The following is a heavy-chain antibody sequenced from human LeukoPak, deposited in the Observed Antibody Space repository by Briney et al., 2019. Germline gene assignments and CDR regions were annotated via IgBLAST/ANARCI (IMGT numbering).Heavy chain of an antibody. CDR2: ISSSSSYI. CDR3: AREPKGTGPCLS. CDR1: GFTFSSXX. V-gene: IGHV3-21*01. J-gene: IGHJ4*02. Sequence: GGSLRLSCAASGFTFSSXXXXXXXXAXXXXXXXVSSISSSSSYIYXXXXXXXXXTXXXDNAKNSLYLQMNSLRAEDTAVYYCAREPKGTGPCLSWGQGTLVTVSS. D-gene: IGHD1-1*01.